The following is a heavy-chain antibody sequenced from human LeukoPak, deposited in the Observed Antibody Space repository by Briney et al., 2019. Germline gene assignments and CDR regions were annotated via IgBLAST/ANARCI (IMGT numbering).Heavy chain of an antibody. D-gene: IGHD3-10*01. J-gene: IGHJ6*04. CDR1: GFTFSSYE. CDR2: ISSSGSTI. V-gene: IGHV3-48*03. Sequence: GGSLRLSCAASGFTFSSYEMNWVRQAPGKGLEWVSYISSSGSTIYYADSVRGRFTISRDNAKNSLYLQMNSLRAEDTAVYYCARDFPYGSGSYYYYYGMDVWGKGTTVTVSS. CDR3: ARDFPYGSGSYYYYYGMDV.